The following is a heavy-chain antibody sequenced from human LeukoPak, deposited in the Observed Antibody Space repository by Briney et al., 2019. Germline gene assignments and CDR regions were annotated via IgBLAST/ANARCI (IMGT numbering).Heavy chain of an antibody. Sequence: ASVKVSCKASGYTFTSYDINWVRQATGQGLEWMGWMNPNSGNTGYAQKFQGRVTMTTDTSTSTAYMELRSLRSDDTAVYYCARDLLPRFAFPIGSSGSDYWGQGTLVTVSS. CDR1: GYTFTSYD. V-gene: IGHV1-8*01. J-gene: IGHJ4*02. CDR2: MNPNSGNT. CDR3: ARDLLPRFAFPIGSSGSDY. D-gene: IGHD3-22*01.